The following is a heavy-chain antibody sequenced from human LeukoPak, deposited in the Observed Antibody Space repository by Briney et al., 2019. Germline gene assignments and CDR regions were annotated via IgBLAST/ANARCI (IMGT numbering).Heavy chain of an antibody. Sequence: GASVKVSCKASGYTFTSYYMHWVRQAPGQGLEWMGIINPSGGSTSYAQKFQGRVTITADKSTSTAYMELSSLRSEDTAVYYCARDGIAAAGSKAFDIWGQGTMVTVSS. J-gene: IGHJ3*02. CDR2: INPSGGST. V-gene: IGHV1-46*01. D-gene: IGHD6-13*01. CDR1: GYTFTSYY. CDR3: ARDGIAAAGSKAFDI.